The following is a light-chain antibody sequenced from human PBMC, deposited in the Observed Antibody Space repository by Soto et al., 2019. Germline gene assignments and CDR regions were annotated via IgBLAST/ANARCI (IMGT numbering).Light chain of an antibody. CDR3: QQLNSYPST. CDR1: QGISSH. CDR2: VAS. V-gene: IGKV1-9*01. Sequence: DIQLTQSPSFLSASVGDRVTITCRASQGISSHLAWYQQQPGKAPKLLIYVASTLQSRVPSRFSGSGSGTEFTLTISRLQPEDCASYYCQQLNSYPSTFGQGTRLEIK. J-gene: IGKJ5*01.